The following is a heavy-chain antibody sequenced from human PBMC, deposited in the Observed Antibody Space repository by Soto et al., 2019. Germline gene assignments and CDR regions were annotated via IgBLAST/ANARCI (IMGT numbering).Heavy chain of an antibody. Sequence: GGSLRLSCAASGFTFSSYWMHWVRQAPGKGLVWVSRINSDGSSTSYADSVKGRFTISRDNAKNTLYLQMNSLRAEDTAVYYCARVYYDSSGYSPRYYYYGMDVWGQGTTVTVSS. D-gene: IGHD3-22*01. CDR1: GFTFSSYW. J-gene: IGHJ6*02. CDR2: INSDGSST. V-gene: IGHV3-74*01. CDR3: ARVYYDSSGYSPRYYYYGMDV.